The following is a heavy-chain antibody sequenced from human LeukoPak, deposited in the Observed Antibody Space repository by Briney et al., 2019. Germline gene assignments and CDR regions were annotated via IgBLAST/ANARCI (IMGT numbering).Heavy chain of an antibody. CDR1: GGSISSSNW. Sequence: PSGTLSLTCAVSGGSISSSNWWSWVRQPPGKGLEWIGEIYHSGSTNYNPSLKSRVTISVDKSKNQFSLKLSSVTAADTAVYYCARDGRLYGEGTHYGMDVWGQGTTVTVSS. CDR2: IYHSGST. D-gene: IGHD3-16*01. V-gene: IGHV4-4*02. J-gene: IGHJ6*02. CDR3: ARDGRLYGEGTHYGMDV.